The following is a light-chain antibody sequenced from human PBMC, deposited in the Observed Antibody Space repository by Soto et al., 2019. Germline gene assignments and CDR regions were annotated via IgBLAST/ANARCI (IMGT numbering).Light chain of an antibody. CDR3: HQYGNSPLT. J-gene: IGKJ4*01. CDR2: GVS. CDR1: QSVRSDY. Sequence: EVILTQSPATLSLSPGDRATLSCRASQSVRSDYFAWYQQKPGQPPRVILFGVSTRATAIPDRLSGSGSGTDFTLTISRLEPDDFGLYYCHQYGNSPLTFGGGTKVDNK. V-gene: IGKV3-20*01.